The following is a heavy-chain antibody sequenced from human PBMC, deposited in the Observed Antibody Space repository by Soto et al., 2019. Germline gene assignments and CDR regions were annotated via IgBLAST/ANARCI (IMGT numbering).Heavy chain of an antibody. V-gene: IGHV5-51*01. Sequence: PGESLKISCKGSGYSFTSYWIGWVRQMPGKGLEWMGIIYPGDSDTRYSPSFQGQVTISADKSISTAYLQWSSLKASDTAMYYCARHHGDIVLVPAAILGFDPWGQGTLVTVSS. CDR3: ARHHGDIVLVPAAILGFDP. CDR1: GYSFTSYW. D-gene: IGHD2-2*01. CDR2: IYPGDSDT. J-gene: IGHJ5*02.